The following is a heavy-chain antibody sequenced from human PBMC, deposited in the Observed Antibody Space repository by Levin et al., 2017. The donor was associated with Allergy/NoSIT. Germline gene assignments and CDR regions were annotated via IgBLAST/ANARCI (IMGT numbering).Heavy chain of an antibody. CDR3: AKVEVYYGSGSHFDY. D-gene: IGHD3-10*01. CDR2: ISYDGSNK. CDR1: GFTFSSYG. V-gene: IGHV3-30*18. Sequence: GGSLRLSCAASGFTFSSYGMHWVRQAPGKGLEWVAVISYDGSNKYYADSVKGRFTISRDNSKNTLYLQMNSLRAEDTAVYYCAKVEVYYGSGSHFDYWGQGTLVTVSS. J-gene: IGHJ4*02.